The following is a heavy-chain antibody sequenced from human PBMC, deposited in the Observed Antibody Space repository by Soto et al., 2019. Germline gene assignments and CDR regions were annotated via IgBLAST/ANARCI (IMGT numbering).Heavy chain of an antibody. J-gene: IGHJ3*02. D-gene: IGHD3-10*01. CDR3: ARGQTLVRVDAFDI. Sequence: QVQLVQSGAGVKKPGSSVKVSCKASGGTFSSYTISWVRQAPGQGLEWMGRIIPILGIANYAQKFQGRVTITADKSTSTAYMELSSLRSEDTAVYYCARGQTLVRVDAFDIWGQGTMVTVSS. V-gene: IGHV1-69*02. CDR1: GGTFSSYT. CDR2: IIPILGIA.